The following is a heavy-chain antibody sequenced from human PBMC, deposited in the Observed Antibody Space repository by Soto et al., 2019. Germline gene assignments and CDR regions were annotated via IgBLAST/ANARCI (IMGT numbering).Heavy chain of an antibody. J-gene: IGHJ5*02. V-gene: IGHV4-39*01. CDR1: GGSISSSSYY. CDR2: IYYSGST. Sequence: QLQLQESGPGLVKPSETLSLTCTVSGGSISSSSYYWGWIRQPPGKGLEWIGSIYYSGSTYYNPSLKSRVTISVDTSKNQCSLKLSSVTAADTAVYYCARQGSPTLREDWFDPWGQGTLVTVSS. CDR3: ARQGSPTLREDWFDP. D-gene: IGHD6-13*01.